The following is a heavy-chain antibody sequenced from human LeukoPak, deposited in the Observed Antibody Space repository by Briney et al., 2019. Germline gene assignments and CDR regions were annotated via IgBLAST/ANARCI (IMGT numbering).Heavy chain of an antibody. Sequence: GGSLRLSCAASGFTFSSSGMHWVRQAPGKGLEWVAFIRYDGNNKYYADSAKGRFSISRDNSKNALYLQMNSLSSEDTAVYYCATMRSIESARGAFDIWGQGTMVIVSS. J-gene: IGHJ3*02. D-gene: IGHD6-13*01. CDR1: GFTFSSSG. CDR2: IRYDGNNK. CDR3: ATMRSIESARGAFDI. V-gene: IGHV3-30*02.